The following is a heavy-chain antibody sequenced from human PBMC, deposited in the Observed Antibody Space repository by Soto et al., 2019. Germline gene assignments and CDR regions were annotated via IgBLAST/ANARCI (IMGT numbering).Heavy chain of an antibody. D-gene: IGHD5-18*01. J-gene: IGHJ6*02. CDR2: MNPNSGNT. CDR3: ARGGQLWLHYYYYYGMDV. Sequence: ASVKVSCKASGYTFTSYDITWVRQATGQGLEWMGWMNPNSGNTGYAQKFQGRVTMTRNTSISTAYMELSSLRSEDTAVYYCARGGQLWLHYYYYYGMDVWGQGTTVTVSS. CDR1: GYTFTSYD. V-gene: IGHV1-8*01.